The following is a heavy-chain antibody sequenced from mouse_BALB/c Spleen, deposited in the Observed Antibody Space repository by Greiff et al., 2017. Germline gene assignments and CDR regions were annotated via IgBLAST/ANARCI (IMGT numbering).Heavy chain of an antibody. CDR2: IRNKANGYTT. CDR3: ARSNYGDYYAMDY. J-gene: IGHJ4*01. D-gene: IGHD2-5*01. V-gene: IGHV7-3*02. CDR1: GFTFTDYY. Sequence: EVQRVESGGGLVQPGGSLRLSCATSGFTFTDYYMSWVRQPPGKALEWLGFIRNKANGYTTEYSASVKGRFTISRDNSQSILYLQMNTLRAEDSATYYCARSNYGDYYAMDYWGQGTSVTVSS.